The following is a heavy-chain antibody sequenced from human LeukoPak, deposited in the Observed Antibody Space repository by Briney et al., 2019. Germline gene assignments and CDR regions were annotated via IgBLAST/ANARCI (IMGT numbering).Heavy chain of an antibody. Sequence: GASVKVSCKASGGTFSSYAISWVRQAPGQGLEWMGGIIPIFGTANYAQKFQGRVTITADESTSTAYKELSSLRSEDTAVYYCARAQDAGTYWFDPWGQGTLVTVSS. V-gene: IGHV1-69*01. D-gene: IGHD1-7*01. CDR1: GGTFSSYA. CDR2: IIPIFGTA. CDR3: ARAQDAGTYWFDP. J-gene: IGHJ5*02.